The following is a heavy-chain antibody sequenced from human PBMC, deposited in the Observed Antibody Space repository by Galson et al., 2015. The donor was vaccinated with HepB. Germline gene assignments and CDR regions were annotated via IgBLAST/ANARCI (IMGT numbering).Heavy chain of an antibody. V-gene: IGHV5-10-1*04. CDR2: IDPSDSYT. Sequence: QSGAEVKKPGESLRISCKGSGYSFTSYWISWVRQMPGKGLEWMGRIDPSDSYTNYSPSFQGQVTISADKSISTAYLQWSSLKASDTAMYYCARPIAARTQLGDLGYWGQGTLVTVSS. D-gene: IGHD6-6*01. CDR1: GYSFTSYW. J-gene: IGHJ4*02. CDR3: ARPIAARTQLGDLGY.